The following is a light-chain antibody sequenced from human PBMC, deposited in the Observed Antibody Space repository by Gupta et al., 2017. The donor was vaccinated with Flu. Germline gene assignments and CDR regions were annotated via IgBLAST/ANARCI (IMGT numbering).Light chain of an antibody. CDR1: QTVTSN. Sequence: EIVMTQSPATLSVSPGERATLSCRASQTVTSNLAWYHQRPGQAPRLLIYGASTRATGIPARFSGSGSGAEFTLTISSRQSEDFGIYYCQQYHDWPPLTFGGGTKLEIK. V-gene: IGKV3-15*01. J-gene: IGKJ4*01. CDR3: QQYHDWPPLT. CDR2: GAS.